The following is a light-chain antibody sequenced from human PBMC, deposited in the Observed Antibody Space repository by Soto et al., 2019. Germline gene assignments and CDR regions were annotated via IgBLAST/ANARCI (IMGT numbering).Light chain of an antibody. CDR1: SSDVGRYIF. Sequence: QSARPPPLSVSGSAGQSVTISCTGTSSDVGRYIFVSWYQKHPGKAPKLILYDAYKRPSGVPGRFFGSKSGNTAYLTISGLQAEDESDYYCCSHAGDPVVFGTGTKVTVL. CDR2: DAY. V-gene: IGLV2-11*01. J-gene: IGLJ1*01. CDR3: CSHAGDPVV.